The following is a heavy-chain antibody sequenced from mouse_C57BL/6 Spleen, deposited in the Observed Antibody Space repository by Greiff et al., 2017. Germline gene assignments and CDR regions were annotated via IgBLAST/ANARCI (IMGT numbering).Heavy chain of an antibody. Sequence: QVQLQQPGAELVKPGASVKLSCKASGYTFTSYWMHWVKQRPGQGLEWIGMIHPNSGSTNYNEKFKSKATLTVDKSSSTAYMQLSSLTSEDSAVYYCAREGDYDDPPWFAYWGQGTLVTVSA. D-gene: IGHD2-4*01. CDR2: IHPNSGST. CDR3: AREGDYDDPPWFAY. J-gene: IGHJ3*01. CDR1: GYTFTSYW. V-gene: IGHV1-64*01.